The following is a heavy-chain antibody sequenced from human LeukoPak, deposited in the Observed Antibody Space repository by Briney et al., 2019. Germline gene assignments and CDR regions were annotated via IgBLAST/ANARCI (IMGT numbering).Heavy chain of an antibody. J-gene: IGHJ1*01. D-gene: IGHD3-22*01. CDR2: ISSSSSYI. V-gene: IGHV3-21*01. Sequence: GGSLRLSCAASGFTFSTYSMNWVRQTPGKGLEWVSSISSSSSYIYYADSVKGRFSISRDNAKNSLYLQMNSLRAEDTAVYYCATTLVHSSGYSAEYFQHWGQGTLVTVSS. CDR3: ATTLVHSSGYSAEYFQH. CDR1: GFTFSTYS.